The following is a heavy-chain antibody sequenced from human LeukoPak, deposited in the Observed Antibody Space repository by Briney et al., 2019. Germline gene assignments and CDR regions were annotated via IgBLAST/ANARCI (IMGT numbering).Heavy chain of an antibody. J-gene: IGHJ4*02. CDR2: IYYSGST. Sequence: SETLSLTCTVSGGSISSSSYYWGWIRQPPGKGLEWIGSIYYSGSTYYNPSLKSRVTISVDTSKNQFSLKLSSVTAADTAVYYCARHRPQGAYVGGLDDWGQGTLVTVSS. CDR1: GGSISSSSYY. V-gene: IGHV4-39*01. CDR3: ARHRPQGAYVGGLDD. D-gene: IGHD3-16*01.